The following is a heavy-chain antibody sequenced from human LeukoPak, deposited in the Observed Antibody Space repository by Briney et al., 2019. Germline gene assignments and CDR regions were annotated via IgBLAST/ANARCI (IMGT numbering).Heavy chain of an antibody. V-gene: IGHV3-21*01. CDR2: ISSSSNYI. CDR1: GFTFTSYN. Sequence: PGGSLRLSCAASGFTFTSYNMNWVRQAPGKGLEWVSSISSSSNYIYYADSMKGRFTTSRDNAETSLYLQMNSLRAEDTAVYYWARGFYYGLDVWGRGTTVTVSS. J-gene: IGHJ6*04. CDR3: ARGFYYGLDV.